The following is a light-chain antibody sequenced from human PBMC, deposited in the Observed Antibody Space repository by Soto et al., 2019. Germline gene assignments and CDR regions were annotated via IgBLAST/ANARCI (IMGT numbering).Light chain of an antibody. CDR3: QQYYSYSRT. Sequence: DIQMTQSPSTLSASVGDRVTITCRASQSISNWLAWYQQKPGKGPKLLIFKASTVQSGVPSRFSGSGSGTEFTLTIRSLQPDDFATYYCQQYYSYSRTFGQGTKVEIK. V-gene: IGKV1-5*03. CDR1: QSISNW. CDR2: KAS. J-gene: IGKJ1*01.